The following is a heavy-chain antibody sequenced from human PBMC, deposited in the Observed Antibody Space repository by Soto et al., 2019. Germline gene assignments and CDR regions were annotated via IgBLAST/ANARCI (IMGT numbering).Heavy chain of an antibody. Sequence: PSETLSLTCTVSGGSISSSSYYWGWIRQPPGKGLEWIGSIYYSGSTYYNPSLKSRVTISVDTSKNQFSLKLSSVTAADTAVYYCASPGVVDPAFDIWGQGTMVTVSS. CDR2: IYYSGST. V-gene: IGHV4-39*01. J-gene: IGHJ3*02. CDR1: GGSISSSSYY. CDR3: ASPGVVDPAFDI. D-gene: IGHD2-15*01.